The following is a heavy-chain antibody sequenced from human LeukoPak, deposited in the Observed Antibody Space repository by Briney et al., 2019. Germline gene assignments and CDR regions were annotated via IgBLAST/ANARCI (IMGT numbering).Heavy chain of an antibody. CDR3: ARDSGETGFWSGSYFDY. V-gene: IGHV1-2*02. CDR1: GYTFSGFY. CDR2: INPNSGGT. D-gene: IGHD3-3*01. J-gene: IGHJ4*02. Sequence: ASVKVSCKASGYTFSGFYIHWVRQAPGQGLEWMGWINPNSGGTNYAQKFQGRVTMTRDTSISTAYMELSRLRSDDTAVYYCARDSGETGFWSGSYFDYWGQGTLVTVSS.